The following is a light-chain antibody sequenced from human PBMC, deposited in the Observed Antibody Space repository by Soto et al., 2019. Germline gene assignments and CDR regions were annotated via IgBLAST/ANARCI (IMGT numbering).Light chain of an antibody. CDR2: GAS. CDR1: QSVSDNF. J-gene: IGKJ3*01. Sequence: EIVLTQSPGTLSLSPGERATLSCRASQSVSDNFLAWYQQKAGQAPRLIIYGASNRATGIPDRFSGRGSGTDFTLTISRLEPEDFATYYCQQYGYSPIFTFGPGTKVGIK. V-gene: IGKV3-20*01. CDR3: QQYGYSPIFT.